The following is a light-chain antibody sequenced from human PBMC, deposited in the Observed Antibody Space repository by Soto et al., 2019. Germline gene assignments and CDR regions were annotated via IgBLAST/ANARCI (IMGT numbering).Light chain of an antibody. Sequence: EIVMTQSPATLSVSPGERATLSCRASQTVGSNLAWYQQKPGQAPRLLIYGASTRATGIPARFGGSGSGTEFTLTISSLQSEEFAVYYCQQYNTWSAFGGGTKVEIK. J-gene: IGKJ4*01. V-gene: IGKV3-15*01. CDR2: GAS. CDR1: QTVGSN. CDR3: QQYNTWSA.